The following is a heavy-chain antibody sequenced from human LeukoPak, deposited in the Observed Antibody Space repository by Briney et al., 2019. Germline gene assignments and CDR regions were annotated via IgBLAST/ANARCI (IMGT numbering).Heavy chain of an antibody. D-gene: IGHD6-19*01. V-gene: IGHV4-39*07. CDR1: GGSISSNSYY. J-gene: IGHJ4*02. Sequence: KPSETLSLTCTVSGGSISSNSYYWGWIRQPPGKGLEWIGEIYHSGSTNYNPSLKSRVTISVDKSKNQFSLKLSSVTAADTAVYYCARVLASISGLDYWGQGTLVTVSS. CDR2: IYHSGST. CDR3: ARVLASISGLDY.